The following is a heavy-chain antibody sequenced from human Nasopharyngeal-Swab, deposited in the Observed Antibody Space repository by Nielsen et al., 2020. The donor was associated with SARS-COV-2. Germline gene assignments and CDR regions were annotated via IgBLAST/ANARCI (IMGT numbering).Heavy chain of an antibody. D-gene: IGHD3-22*01. J-gene: IGHJ4*02. CDR3: ARGRRYYYDSSGPLSDFDY. CDR1: GYTFTSYG. Sequence: ASAKVSCKASGYTFTSYGISWVRQAPAQGLEWMGWISAYNGNTNYAQKPQRRVTMTTDTSTSTAYMQLRSLRSDDTAVYYCARGRRYYYDSSGPLSDFDYWGQGTLVTVSS. V-gene: IGHV1-18*01. CDR2: ISAYNGNT.